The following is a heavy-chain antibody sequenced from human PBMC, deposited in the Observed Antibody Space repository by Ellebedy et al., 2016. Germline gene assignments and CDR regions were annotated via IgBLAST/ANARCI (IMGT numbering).Heavy chain of an antibody. Sequence: ASVKVSCKASGYTFSDYTVHWVRPAPGQGLEWMGWVRSRDGATRYAQNFLGRVTLTRDTSVSTVYMDLKWLTSIDTAVYYCARGTGSSWFDPWGQGTLVTVAS. V-gene: IGHV1-2*02. CDR2: VRSRDGAT. D-gene: IGHD3-10*01. CDR3: ARGTGSSWFDP. CDR1: GYTFSDYT. J-gene: IGHJ5*02.